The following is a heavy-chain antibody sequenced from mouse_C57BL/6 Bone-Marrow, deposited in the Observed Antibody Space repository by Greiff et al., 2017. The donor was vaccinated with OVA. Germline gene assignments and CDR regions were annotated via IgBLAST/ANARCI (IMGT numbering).Heavy chain of an antibody. CDR2: ISDGGSYT. CDR1: GFTFSSYA. V-gene: IGHV5-4*03. Sequence: EVMLVESGGGLVKPGGSLKLSCAASGFTFSSYAMSWVRQTPEKRLEWVATISDGGSYTYYPDNVKGRFTISRDNAKNNLYLQMSHLKSEDTAMYYCASANWDVPYWGQGTLVTVSA. CDR3: ASANWDVPY. D-gene: IGHD4-1*01. J-gene: IGHJ3*01.